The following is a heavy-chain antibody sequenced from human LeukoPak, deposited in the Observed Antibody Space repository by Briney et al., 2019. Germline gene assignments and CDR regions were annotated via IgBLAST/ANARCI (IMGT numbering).Heavy chain of an antibody. CDR3: ARIYYDSSGYSPYDY. CDR2: IYHSGST. D-gene: IGHD3-22*01. V-gene: IGHV4-4*02. J-gene: IGHJ4*02. CDR1: GGSISSSNW. Sequence: SETLSLTCAVSGGSISSSNWWSWVRQPPGKGLEWIGEIYHSGSTNYNPSLKSRVTISVDKSKNQFSLKLSSVTAADTAVYYCARIYYDSSGYSPYDYWGQGTLVTVSS.